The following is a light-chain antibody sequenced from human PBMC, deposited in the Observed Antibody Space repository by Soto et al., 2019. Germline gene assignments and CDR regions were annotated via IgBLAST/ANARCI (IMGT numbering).Light chain of an antibody. CDR1: SSDVGGYNY. J-gene: IGLJ2*01. CDR2: DVT. Sequence: QSALTQPRSVSGSPGQSVTISCTGTSSDVGGYNYVSWYQHHPGKAPKLMIYDVTKRPSGVPDRFAGSKSGNTASLTISGLQAVDEADYYCCSYAGSYAVVFGGGTKVTVL. V-gene: IGLV2-11*01. CDR3: CSYAGSYAVV.